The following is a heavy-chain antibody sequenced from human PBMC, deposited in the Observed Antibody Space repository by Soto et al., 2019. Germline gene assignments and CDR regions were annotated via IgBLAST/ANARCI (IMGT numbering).Heavy chain of an antibody. J-gene: IGHJ3*02. CDR1: GGPISSGGYY. CDR2: IHYSGTT. V-gene: IGHV4-61*08. CDR3: ARSSIDYGPQGRNAFDI. D-gene: IGHD4-17*01. Sequence: SETLSLTCTVSGGPISSGGYYWSWIRQPPGKGLEWIGNIHYSGTTDYSPALKSRVSISVDTSTNQFSLKLSSVTAADTAVYYCARSSIDYGPQGRNAFDIWGQGTMVTVSS.